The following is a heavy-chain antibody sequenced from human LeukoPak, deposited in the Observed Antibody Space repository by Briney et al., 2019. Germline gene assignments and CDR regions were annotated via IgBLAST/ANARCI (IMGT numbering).Heavy chain of an antibody. CDR1: GFTFSSYS. D-gene: IGHD6-13*01. CDR2: ISSSSSYI. Sequence: PGGSLRLSCAASGFTFSSYSMNWVRQAPGKGLEWVSSISSSSSYIYYADSVKGRFTISRDNAKNSLYLQMNSLRAEDTAVYFCARDRVAAASYYGMDVWGQGTTVTVSS. CDR3: ARDRVAAASYYGMDV. J-gene: IGHJ6*02. V-gene: IGHV3-21*01.